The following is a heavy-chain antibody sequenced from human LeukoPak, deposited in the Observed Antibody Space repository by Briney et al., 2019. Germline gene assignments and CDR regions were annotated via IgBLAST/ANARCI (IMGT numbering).Heavy chain of an antibody. J-gene: IGHJ3*02. CDR1: GYTFTNYY. V-gene: IGHV1-46*01. CDR3: ARIRDGYNDAYDI. Sequence: PAASVKVSCKASGYTFTNYYMHWVRQAPGQGLEWMGLINPGGGNTNYAQNFQGRVTMTRDTSTTTVYMELSSLRSEDTAIYYCARIRDGYNDAYDIWGQGTVVTVPS. CDR2: INPGGGNT. D-gene: IGHD5-24*01.